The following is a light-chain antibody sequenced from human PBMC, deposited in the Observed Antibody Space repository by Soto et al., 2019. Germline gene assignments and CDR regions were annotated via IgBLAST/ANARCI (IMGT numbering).Light chain of an antibody. Sequence: EVVLTQSPATLSLSPGEGATLSCRVSQSISSSYLSWYQQRPGQAPRLLIYGASTRATGIPARFSGSGRGSGTDFTLTISSLQPEDFEVYYCQQDYNLPITFGQGTRLEI. CDR2: GAS. V-gene: IGKV3D-7*01. CDR1: QSISSSY. CDR3: QQDYNLPIT. J-gene: IGKJ5*01.